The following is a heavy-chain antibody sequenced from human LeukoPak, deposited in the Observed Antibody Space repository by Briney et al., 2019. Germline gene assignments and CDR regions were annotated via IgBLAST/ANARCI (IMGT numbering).Heavy chain of an antibody. J-gene: IGHJ4*02. CDR1: GYSFTTYW. D-gene: IGHD1-26*01. CDR3: ARQTSVGSTSLYF. CDR2: IDPSDSYT. V-gene: IGHV5-10-1*01. Sequence: GESLKISCKGSGYSFTTYWIIWVRQMPGKGLEWMGTIDPSDSYTNYSPSFQGHVTLSADKSISTAYLQWSSLKASDTAMYYCARQTSVGSTSLYFWGQGTLVTVSS.